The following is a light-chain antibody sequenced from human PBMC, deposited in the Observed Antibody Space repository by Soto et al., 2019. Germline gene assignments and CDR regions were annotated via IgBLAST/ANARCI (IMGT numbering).Light chain of an antibody. J-gene: IGLJ3*02. CDR1: SSDIGGYNY. V-gene: IGLV2-14*01. CDR3: SSYTSGGTWV. Sequence: QSVLTQPASVSGSPGQSITISCTGTSSDIGGYNYVSWYQQFPGKAPKLMISEVNNRPSGVSSRFSGSRSGNTASLTISGVQAEDEAAYYCSSYTSGGTWVFGGGTKLTVL. CDR2: EVN.